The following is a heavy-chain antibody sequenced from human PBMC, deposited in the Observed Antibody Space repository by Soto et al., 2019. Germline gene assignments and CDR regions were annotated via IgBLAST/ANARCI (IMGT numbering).Heavy chain of an antibody. CDR2: ISYDGSNK. V-gene: IGHV3-30-3*01. CDR3: DLGRDYSWKGFDI. CDR1: GFTFSSYA. Sequence: GGSLRLSCAASGFTFSSYAMHWVRQAPGKGLEWVAVISYDGSNKYYADSVKGRFTISRDNSKNTLYLQMNSLRAEDTAVYYCDLGRDYSWKGFDIWGQGTMVTVSS. D-gene: IGHD1-20*01. J-gene: IGHJ3*02.